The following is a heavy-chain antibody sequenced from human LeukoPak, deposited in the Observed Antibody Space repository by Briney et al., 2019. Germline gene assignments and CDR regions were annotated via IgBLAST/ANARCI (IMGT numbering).Heavy chain of an antibody. CDR2: INWNGGST. D-gene: IGHD3-10*01. Sequence: PGGSLRLSCAASGFTFDDYGMSWVRQAPGKGLEWVSGINWNGGSTGYADSVKGRFTISRDNAKNSLYLQMNSLRAEDTALYHCARVEVRWFGAPRGNYYMDVWGKGTTVTVSS. J-gene: IGHJ6*03. CDR1: GFTFDDYG. V-gene: IGHV3-20*01. CDR3: ARVEVRWFGAPRGNYYMDV.